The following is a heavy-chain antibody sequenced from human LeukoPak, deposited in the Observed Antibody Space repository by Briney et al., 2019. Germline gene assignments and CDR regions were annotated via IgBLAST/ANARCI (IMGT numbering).Heavy chain of an antibody. CDR1: GYTFTSYY. CDR2: INPSGGST. D-gene: IGHD6-19*01. V-gene: IGHV1-46*01. J-gene: IGHJ4*02. CDR3: ARDLGGSASGWQVFDY. Sequence: ASVKVSCKASGYTFTSYYMHWVRQAPGQGLEWMGIINPSGGSTSYAQKFQGRVTMTRDTSTSTVYMELSSLRSEDTAVYYCARDLGGSASGWQVFDYWGQGTLVTVSS.